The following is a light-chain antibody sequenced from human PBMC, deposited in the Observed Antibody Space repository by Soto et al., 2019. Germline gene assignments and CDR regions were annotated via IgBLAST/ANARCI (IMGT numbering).Light chain of an antibody. V-gene: IGLV2-14*01. J-gene: IGLJ2*01. CDR2: DVS. CDR1: SSDVGGYNY. Sequence: QSALTQPASVSGSPGQSITISCTGTSSDVGGYNYVSWYQQHPGKAPKLMIYDVSNRPSGVSNRFSGSKSGNTASLTISGRQAEDEADYYCSSYTSSSPLHGVFGGGTKLTVL. CDR3: SSYTSSSPLHGV.